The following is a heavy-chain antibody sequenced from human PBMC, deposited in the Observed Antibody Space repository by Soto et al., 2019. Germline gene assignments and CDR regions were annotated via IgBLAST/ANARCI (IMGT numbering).Heavy chain of an antibody. CDR1: GFTLSGYA. CDR3: ERRARPDFYYMDV. V-gene: IGHV3-64*01. CDR2: ISSNGVGT. J-gene: IGHJ6*03. Sequence: EVQLAESGGGLAQPGGSLRLSCAASGFTLSGYAMDWVRQAPGKGLEYVSGISSNGVGTYYANSVQGRFTISRDNSKNTVYLQMGSLRTEEMAVYYCERRARPDFYYMDVWGKGTTVTVSS. D-gene: IGHD6-6*01.